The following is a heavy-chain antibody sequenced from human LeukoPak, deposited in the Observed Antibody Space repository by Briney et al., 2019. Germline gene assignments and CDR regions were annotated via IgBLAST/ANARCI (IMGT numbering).Heavy chain of an antibody. CDR2: ISYGGSNK. CDR3: AKDVGMIGYCSGGSCYAIDY. V-gene: IGHV3-30*18. J-gene: IGHJ4*02. D-gene: IGHD2-15*01. CDR1: GFTFSSYG. Sequence: GGSLRLSCAPPGFTFSSYGMHWVRQAPGKGLEWVAVISYGGSNKFYADSVKGRFTISRDNSKNTLYLQMNSLRAEDTAVYYCAKDVGMIGYCSGGSCYAIDYWGQGTLVTVSS.